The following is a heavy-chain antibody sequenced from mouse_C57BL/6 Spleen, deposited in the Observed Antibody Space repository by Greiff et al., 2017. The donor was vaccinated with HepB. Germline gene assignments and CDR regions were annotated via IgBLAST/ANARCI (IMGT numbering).Heavy chain of an antibody. J-gene: IGHJ4*01. Sequence: QVQLQQSGAELVRPGTSVKVSCKASGYAFTNYLIEWVKQRPGQGLEWIGVINTGSGGTNYNEKFKGKATLTADKSSSTAYMQLSSLTSEDSAVYFCAGAFYAMDYWGQGTSVTVSS. V-gene: IGHV1-54*01. CDR1: GYAFTNYL. CDR3: AGAFYAMDY. CDR2: INTGSGGT.